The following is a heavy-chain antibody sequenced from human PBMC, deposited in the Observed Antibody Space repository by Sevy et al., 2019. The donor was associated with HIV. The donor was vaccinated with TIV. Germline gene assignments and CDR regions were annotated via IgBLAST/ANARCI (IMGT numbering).Heavy chain of an antibody. CDR2: TINKANTYTT. V-gene: IGHV3-72*01. D-gene: IGHD3-3*01. CDR3: VGSNKNYDLNS. J-gene: IGHJ4*02. Sequence: GGSLRLSCAASGLTVSDHYMDWVRQAPGKGLEWVGRTINKANTYTTEYAASVKGRFTISSDDSWNSMYLQMNSLKTEDTAVYYCVGSNKNYDLNSWGQGTLVTVSS. CDR1: GLTVSDHY.